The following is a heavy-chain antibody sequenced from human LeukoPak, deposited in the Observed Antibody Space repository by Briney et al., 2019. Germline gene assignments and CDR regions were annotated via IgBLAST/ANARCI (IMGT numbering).Heavy chain of an antibody. V-gene: IGHV3-53*01. Sequence: GGSLRLSCTVSGFTVSSNSMSWVRQAPGKGLEWVSFIYSDNTHYSDSVKGRFTISRDNSKNTLYLQMNSLRAEDTAVYYCTRDMIRGVVNYWGQGTLVTVSS. D-gene: IGHD3-10*01. CDR1: GFTVSSNS. CDR2: IYSDNT. J-gene: IGHJ4*02. CDR3: TRDMIRGVVNY.